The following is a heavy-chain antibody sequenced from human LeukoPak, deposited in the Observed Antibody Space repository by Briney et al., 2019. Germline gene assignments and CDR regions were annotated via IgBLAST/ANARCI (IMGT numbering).Heavy chain of an antibody. J-gene: IGHJ5*02. CDR2: INPNYGGT. D-gene: IGHD6-6*01. CDR1: GYRFACYY. CDR3: VRGPSRPGDWFDP. Sequence: ASVKVSCKASGYRFACYYIHWVRQAPGQGLEWMGWINPNYGGTNYAQKFQGRVTMTRETSISTAYMELRGLKFDDTALYYCVRGPSRPGDWFDPWGQGTLVTVSS. V-gene: IGHV1-2*02.